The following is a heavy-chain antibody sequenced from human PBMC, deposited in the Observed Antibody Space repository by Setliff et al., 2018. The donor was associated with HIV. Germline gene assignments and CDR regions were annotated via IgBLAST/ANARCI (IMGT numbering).Heavy chain of an antibody. CDR3: ARQLGASYYKESPFFDS. CDR2: MNPNSGNT. CDR1: GYTFTSYD. Sequence: ASVKVSCKASGYTFTSYDINWVRQATGQGLEWMGWMNPNSGNTGYAQKFQGRVTMTRNTSTSTAYVELSSLRSEDAAVYYCARQLGASYYKESPFFDSWGQGTPVTVS. J-gene: IGHJ4*02. D-gene: IGHD3-10*01. V-gene: IGHV1-8*02.